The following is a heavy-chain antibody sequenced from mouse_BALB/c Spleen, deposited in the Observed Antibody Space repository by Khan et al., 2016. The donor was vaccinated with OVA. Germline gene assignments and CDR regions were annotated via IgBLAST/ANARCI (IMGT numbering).Heavy chain of an antibody. CDR3: DKQRRSPYYGMDY. V-gene: IGHV2-6-5*01. CDR1: GFSLTYYG. D-gene: IGHD1-1*01. J-gene: IGHJ4*01. Sequence: QVQLKQSGPGLVAPSQSLSITCTVSGFSLTYYGVSWIRQPPGKGLEWLWVIWCGGSTYYNSALKSRLNVSMAKYKTHVFLKMNIVQTTATAMYYYDKQRRSPYYGMDYWGQGTSGTVSS. CDR2: IWCGGST.